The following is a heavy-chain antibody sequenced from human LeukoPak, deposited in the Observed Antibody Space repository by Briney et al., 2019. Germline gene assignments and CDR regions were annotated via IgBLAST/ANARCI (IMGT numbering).Heavy chain of an antibody. J-gene: IGHJ3*02. CDR3: AIDSGYDLMKGSDAFDI. V-gene: IGHV4-34*01. D-gene: IGHD5-12*01. CDR1: GGSISPYY. CDR2: INHSGST. Sequence: SETLSLTCSVSGGSISPYYWSWIRQPPGKGLEWIGEINHSGSTNYNPSLKSRVTISVDTSKNQFSLKLSSVTAADTAVYYCAIDSGYDLMKGSDAFDIWGQGTLVTVSS.